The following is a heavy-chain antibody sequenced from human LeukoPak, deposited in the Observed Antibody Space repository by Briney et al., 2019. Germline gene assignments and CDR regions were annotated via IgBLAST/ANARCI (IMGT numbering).Heavy chain of an antibody. CDR1: GGSISSDDYY. CDR3: ARVHYGSGSLYYYYYYMDV. CDR2: IYYSGST. Sequence: KTSETLSLTCTVSGGSISSDDYYWDWIRQPPGKGLEWIGYIYYSGSTYYNPSLKSRVTISVDTSKNQFSLKLSSVTAADTAVYYCARVHYGSGSLYYYYYYMDVWGKGTPVTVSS. J-gene: IGHJ6*03. V-gene: IGHV4-30-4*08. D-gene: IGHD3-10*01.